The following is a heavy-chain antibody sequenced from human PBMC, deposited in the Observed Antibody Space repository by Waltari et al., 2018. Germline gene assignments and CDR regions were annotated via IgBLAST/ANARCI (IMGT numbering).Heavy chain of an antibody. CDR2: ISTRTGNR. V-gene: IGHV1-3*04. Sequence: QVQLVQSGADVKKPGASVQVSCKASGYTFIGDAMHWLRQAPGQRLEWLGWISTRTGNRKYSKDFKDRVNITMDTSATTVYMELSSLRSEDTAVYYCARGGRPLFDYWGQGSLVTVSS. D-gene: IGHD1-26*01. CDR1: GYTFIGDA. J-gene: IGHJ4*02. CDR3: ARGGRPLFDY.